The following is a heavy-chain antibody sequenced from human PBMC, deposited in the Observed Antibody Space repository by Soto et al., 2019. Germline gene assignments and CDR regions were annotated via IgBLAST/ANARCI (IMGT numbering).Heavy chain of an antibody. Sequence: SETLSLTCTVSGGSISSYYWSWIRQPPGKGLEWIGYIYYSGSTNYNPSLKSRVTISVDTSKNQFSLKLSSVTAADTAVYYCALSPTDIVVVPAALGWFDPWGQGTPVTVSS. J-gene: IGHJ5*02. CDR1: GGSISSYY. V-gene: IGHV4-59*01. D-gene: IGHD2-2*01. CDR3: ALSPTDIVVVPAALGWFDP. CDR2: IYYSGST.